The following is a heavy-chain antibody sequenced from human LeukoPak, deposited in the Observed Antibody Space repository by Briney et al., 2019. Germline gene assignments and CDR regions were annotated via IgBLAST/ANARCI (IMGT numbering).Heavy chain of an antibody. V-gene: IGHV1-18*01. CDR2: ISAYNGNT. CDR1: GYTFTSYG. Sequence: ASVKVSCKASGYTFTSYGISWVRQAPGQGLEWMGWISAYNGNTNYAQKLQGRVTMTTDISTSTAYMELRSLRSDDTAVYYCARRYDDYDFWSGYPIYYYYGMDVWGQGTTVTVSS. D-gene: IGHD3-3*01. J-gene: IGHJ6*02. CDR3: ARRYDDYDFWSGYPIYYYYGMDV.